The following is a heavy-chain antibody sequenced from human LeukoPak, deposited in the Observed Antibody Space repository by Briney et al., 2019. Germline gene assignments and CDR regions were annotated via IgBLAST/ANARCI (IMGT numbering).Heavy chain of an antibody. CDR3: AKGGSGSYYSTPAGHYYMDV. J-gene: IGHJ6*03. V-gene: IGHV3-33*06. CDR1: GFTFSSYG. CDR2: IWYDGSNK. D-gene: IGHD3-10*01. Sequence: GGSLRLSCAASGFTFSSYGMHWVRQAPGKGLEWVAVIWYDGSNKYYADSVKGRFTISRDNSKNTLYLQMNSLRAEATAVYYCAKGGSGSYYSTPAGHYYMDVWGKGTTVTVSS.